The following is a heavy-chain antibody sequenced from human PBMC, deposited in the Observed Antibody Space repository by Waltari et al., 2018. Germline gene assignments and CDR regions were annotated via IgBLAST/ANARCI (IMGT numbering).Heavy chain of an antibody. CDR1: GYSISSGYY. CDR2: IYHSGST. CDR3: AREIDSSYGIAFDI. Sequence: QVQLQESGPGLVKPSETLSLTCAVSGYSISSGYYWGWIRQPPGKGLEWIGSIYHSGSTYYNPSLQGRVTISVDTSKNQFSLKLSSLTAAATSVYYCAREIDSSYGIAFDIWGQGTMVTVSS. V-gene: IGHV4-38-2*02. J-gene: IGHJ3*02. D-gene: IGHD3-22*01.